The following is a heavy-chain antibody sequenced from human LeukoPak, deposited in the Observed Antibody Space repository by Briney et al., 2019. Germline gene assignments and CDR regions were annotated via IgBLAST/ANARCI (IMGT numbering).Heavy chain of an antibody. CDR3: AELGITMIGGV. CDR1: GFTFSSYE. CDR2: ISSRSRTI. V-gene: IGHV3-48*03. D-gene: IGHD3-10*02. J-gene: IGHJ6*04. Sequence: GGSLRLSCAASGFTFSSYEMNWVRQAPGKGLEWVSYISSRSRTIYYADSVKGRFTISRDNDKNSLYLQMNSLRAEDTAVYYCAELGITMIGGVWGKGTTVTISS.